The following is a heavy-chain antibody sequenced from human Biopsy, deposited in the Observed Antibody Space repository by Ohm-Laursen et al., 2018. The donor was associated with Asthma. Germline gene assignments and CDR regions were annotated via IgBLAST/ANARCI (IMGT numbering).Heavy chain of an antibody. CDR1: GFTFGDYY. D-gene: IGHD3-3*01. V-gene: IGHV3-7*01. Sequence: SLRLSCAAPGFTFGDYYMSWVRQVPGQGLEWVANIKRDGREKNHVDSLKGRFTISRDNAKNLLFLQMNSLRAEDTAVYYCARTFHFWSPYHAEHYQLWGQGTLVTVSS. CDR2: IKRDGREK. CDR3: ARTFHFWSPYHAEHYQL. J-gene: IGHJ1*01.